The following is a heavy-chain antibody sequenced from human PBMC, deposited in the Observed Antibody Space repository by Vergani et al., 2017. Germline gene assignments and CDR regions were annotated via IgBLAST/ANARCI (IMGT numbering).Heavy chain of an antibody. CDR2: IFASGNT. D-gene: IGHD2-15*01. V-gene: IGHV4-61*02. CDR1: GSSIKSGTYR. CDR3: ARYPGCSGGSCYSADY. Sequence: QVQLQEWGPGLVKSSQTLSLTCTVSGSSIKSGTYRWSWIRQAAGKGLEWIGRIFASGNTNYNPSLKSRVTMSVDTSNNQFSLTLTSVTAADTAVYYCARYPGCSGGSCYSADYWGQGILVTVSS. J-gene: IGHJ4*02.